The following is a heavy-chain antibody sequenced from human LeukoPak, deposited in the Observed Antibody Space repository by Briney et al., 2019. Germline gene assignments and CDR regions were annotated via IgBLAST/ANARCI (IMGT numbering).Heavy chain of an antibody. CDR1: GGSISSSY. J-gene: IGHJ4*02. D-gene: IGHD3-22*01. V-gene: IGHV4-4*07. Sequence: SETLSLTRTVSGGSISSSYCSWIRQPAGKGLEWIGRVYSGGSTNYSPSLKSRVTVSLDTSKNQFSLRLSSVTAADTAVYYCALYYYDSSGHYRDCWGQGTLVTVSS. CDR2: VYSGGST. CDR3: ALYYYDSSGHYRDC.